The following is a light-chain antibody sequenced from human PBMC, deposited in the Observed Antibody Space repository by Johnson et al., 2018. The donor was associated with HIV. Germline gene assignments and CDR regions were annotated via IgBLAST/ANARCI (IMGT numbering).Light chain of an antibody. V-gene: IGLV1-51*01. Sequence: QSVLTQPPSVSAAPGQKVTISCSGSSSNIVNNYVSWYQQLPGTAPKLLIYDNNKRPSGIPARFSGSKSGPSATLGITGLQTGDEADYYCGTWDSSLSASYVFGTGTKVTVL. CDR2: DNN. CDR1: SSNIVNNY. CDR3: GTWDSSLSASYV. J-gene: IGLJ1*01.